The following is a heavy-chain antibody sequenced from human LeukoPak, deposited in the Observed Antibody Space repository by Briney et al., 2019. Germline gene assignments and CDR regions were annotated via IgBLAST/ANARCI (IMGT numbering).Heavy chain of an antibody. CDR1: GFTFSAYG. V-gene: IGHV3-33*01. CDR3: ARDGTGTTVVRGVMVNFDY. D-gene: IGHD3-10*01. J-gene: IGHJ4*02. Sequence: PGGSLRLSCAASGFTFSAYGMHWVRQAPGKGLEWVAYIWHDGTNTFYADSVKGRFTISRDNSKNTVYLEMNSLRAEDTAVYYCARDGTGTTVVRGVMVNFDYWGQGTLVTVSS. CDR2: IWHDGTNT.